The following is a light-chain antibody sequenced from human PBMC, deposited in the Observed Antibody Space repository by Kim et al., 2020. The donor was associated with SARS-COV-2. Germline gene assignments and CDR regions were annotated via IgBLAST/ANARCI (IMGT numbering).Light chain of an antibody. CDR2: GAS. Sequence: VSPGERAALSCRASQSVSSNLAWYQQKPGQAPRLLIYGASTRATGIPARFSGSGSGTEFTLTISSLQSEDFAVYYCQQYNNWPYTFGQGTKLEI. CDR3: QQYNNWPYT. CDR1: QSVSSN. J-gene: IGKJ2*01. V-gene: IGKV3-15*01.